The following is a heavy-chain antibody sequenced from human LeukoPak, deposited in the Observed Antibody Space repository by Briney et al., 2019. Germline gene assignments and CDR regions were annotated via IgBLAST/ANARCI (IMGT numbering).Heavy chain of an antibody. CDR1: GGSISSSSYY. CDR2: IYYSGST. D-gene: IGHD3-3*01. V-gene: IGHV4-39*01. J-gene: IGHJ4*02. Sequence: SETLSLTCTVSGGSISSSSYYWGWIRQPPGKGLEGFGCIYYSGSTYYNPSLKSRVTISVDTSKNQFSLKLSSVTAADTAVYYCARHGRGIFGVVSDYWGQGTLVTVSS. CDR3: ARHGRGIFGVVSDY.